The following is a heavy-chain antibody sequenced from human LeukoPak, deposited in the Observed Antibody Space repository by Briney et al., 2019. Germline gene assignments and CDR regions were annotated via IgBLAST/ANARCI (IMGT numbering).Heavy chain of an antibody. CDR2: INSDGSTT. CDR3: ARDRRGVAGGY. Sequence: GGSLRLPCAASGFTFSSYWMHWVRQAPGKGLVWVSRINSDGSTTTYADSVKGRFTISRDNAKNTLYLQMNSLRAEDTAVYYCARDRRGVAGGYWGQGTLVIVSS. CDR1: GFTFSSYW. D-gene: IGHD6-19*01. V-gene: IGHV3-74*01. J-gene: IGHJ4*02.